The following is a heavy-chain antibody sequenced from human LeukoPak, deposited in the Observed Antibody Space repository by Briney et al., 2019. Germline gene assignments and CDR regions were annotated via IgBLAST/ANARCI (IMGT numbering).Heavy chain of an antibody. CDR2: INSDSRTI. V-gene: IGHV3-48*04. CDR3: VRGGFFRYSGTSGDY. Sequence: PGGSLRLSCAASGFTFSSYTMNWVRQAPGKGLEWVSYINSDSRTISYADSVKGRFTISRDNAQNSLYLQMTSLRVEDMAIYYCVRGGFFRYSGTSGDYWGQGSQVTVSS. CDR1: GFTFSSYT. D-gene: IGHD1-26*01. J-gene: IGHJ4*02.